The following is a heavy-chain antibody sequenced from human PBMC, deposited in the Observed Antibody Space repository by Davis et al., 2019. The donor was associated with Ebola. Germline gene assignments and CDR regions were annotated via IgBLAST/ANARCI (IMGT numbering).Heavy chain of an antibody. CDR1: GFTFSDYY. J-gene: IGHJ4*02. V-gene: IGHV3-11*01. Sequence: GESLKISCAASGFTFSDYYMSWIRQAPGKGLEWVSYISSSGSTIYYADSVKGRFTISRDNAKNSLYLQMNSLRAEDTAVYYCARDLEYSGYDFDYWGQGTLVTVSS. CDR2: ISSSGSTI. CDR3: ARDLEYSGYDFDY. D-gene: IGHD5-12*01.